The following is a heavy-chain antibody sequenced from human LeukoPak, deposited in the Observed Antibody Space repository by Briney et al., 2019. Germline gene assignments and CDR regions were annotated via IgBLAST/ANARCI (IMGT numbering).Heavy chain of an antibody. J-gene: IGHJ4*02. Sequence: PSENLSLTCAVYGGSFSGYYWSWIRQPPGKGLEWIGEINHSGSTNYNPSLKRRVTISVDTSKNQFSLKLSSVTAADTAVYYCARDRLSRYYYDSSGYYDYWGQGTLVTVSS. CDR1: GGSFSGYY. CDR2: INHSGST. CDR3: ARDRLSRYYYDSSGYYDY. D-gene: IGHD3-22*01. V-gene: IGHV4-34*01.